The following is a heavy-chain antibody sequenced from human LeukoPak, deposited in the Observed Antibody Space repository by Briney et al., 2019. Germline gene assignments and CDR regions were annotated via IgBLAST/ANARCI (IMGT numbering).Heavy chain of an antibody. D-gene: IGHD3-22*01. CDR3: ARGGYYYDRAFDY. CDR1: GLTGSHNY. J-gene: IGHJ4*02. CDR2: IWYDGSNK. Sequence: GGSLRLSCAASGLTGSHNYVSWVRQAPGKGLEWVAVIWYDGSNKYYADSVKGRFTISRDNSKNTLYLQMNSLRAEDTAVYYCARGGYYYDRAFDYWGQGTLVTVSS. V-gene: IGHV3-33*08.